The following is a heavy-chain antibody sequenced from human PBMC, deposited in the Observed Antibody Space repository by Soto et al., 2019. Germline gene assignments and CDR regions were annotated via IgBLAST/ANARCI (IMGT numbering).Heavy chain of an antibody. CDR2: INSDGSRT. CDR1: GFTFSRYW. D-gene: IGHD3-10*01. Sequence: EVQLVESGGGLVQPGGFLRLSCAASGFTFSRYWMHWVRQAPGTGLVWVSRINSDGSRTTYADSVKGRFTISRDNAKNTLYLEMNSLRAEDTVVYYCASWFRFAYDYYFMDVWGKGTTVTVSS. V-gene: IGHV3-74*01. J-gene: IGHJ6*03. CDR3: ASWFRFAYDYYFMDV.